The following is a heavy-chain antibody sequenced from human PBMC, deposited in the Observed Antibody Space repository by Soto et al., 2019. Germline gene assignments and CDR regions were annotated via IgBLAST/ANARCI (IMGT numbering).Heavy chain of an antibody. D-gene: IGHD6-19*01. J-gene: IGHJ6*02. CDR2: INSDGSST. V-gene: IGHV3-74*01. CDR1: GFTFSSYW. Sequence: PGGSLRLSCAASGFTFSSYWMHWVRQAPGKGLVWVSRINSDGSSTSYADSVKGRFTISRDNAKNTLYLQMNSLRAEDTAVYYCARVVREQWLRIYGMDVWGQGTTATVSS. CDR3: ARVVREQWLRIYGMDV.